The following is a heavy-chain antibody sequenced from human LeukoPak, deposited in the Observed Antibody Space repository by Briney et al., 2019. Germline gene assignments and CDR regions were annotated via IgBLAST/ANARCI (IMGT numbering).Heavy chain of an antibody. CDR3: ARDSDIVVVPAAIFYSH. CDR1: GYTFTSYG. V-gene: IGHV1-18*01. D-gene: IGHD2-2*01. J-gene: IGHJ4*02. CDR2: ISAYNGNT. Sequence: ASVKVSCKASGYTFTSYGTSWVRQAPGQGLEWMGWISAYNGNTNYAQKLQGRVTMTPDTSTSTAYMELRSLRSDDTAVYYCARDSDIVVVPAAIFYSHWGQGTLVTVSS.